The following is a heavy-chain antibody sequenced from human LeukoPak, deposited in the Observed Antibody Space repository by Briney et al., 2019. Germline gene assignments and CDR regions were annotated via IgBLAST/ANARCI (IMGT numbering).Heavy chain of an antibody. Sequence: NPSQTLSLTCTVSGGSISSGGYYWSWIRQHPRKGLEWIGYIYYSGSTYYNPSLKSRVTISVDTSKNQFSLKLSSVTAADTAVYYCAAWPRYCSSTSCYNAEYFQHWGQGTLVTVSS. D-gene: IGHD2-2*02. V-gene: IGHV4-30-4*08. J-gene: IGHJ1*01. CDR2: IYYSGST. CDR3: AAWPRYCSSTSCYNAEYFQH. CDR1: GGSISSGGYY.